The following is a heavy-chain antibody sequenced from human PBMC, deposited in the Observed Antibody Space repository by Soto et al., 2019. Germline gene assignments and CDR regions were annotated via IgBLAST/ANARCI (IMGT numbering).Heavy chain of an antibody. CDR3: ASSMGRGGNDY. Sequence: EVQLVESGGGLVQPGGSVRLSCAASGFTFSDYWKSWVRQAPGKGLECVANIKTDGSEKYYVDPVKGRFTISRDNAKNSLYLQMNSLRAEDTAVYYCASSMGRGGNDYWGQGTLVAVSS. CDR1: GFTFSDYW. V-gene: IGHV3-7*05. J-gene: IGHJ4*02. CDR2: IKTDGSEK. D-gene: IGHD3-10*01.